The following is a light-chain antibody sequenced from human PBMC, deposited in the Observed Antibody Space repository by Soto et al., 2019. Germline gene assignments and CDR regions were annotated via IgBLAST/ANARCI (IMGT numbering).Light chain of an antibody. CDR3: QQHNVYALT. V-gene: IGKV1-16*01. CDR2: ATS. Sequence: DIQMTQSPSSLSASVGDRVTITCRARQGISNYLAWFQQKPGKAPKSLLNATSSLQSGVPSRFSGSGCGTDFSLSLSSWQPEEFETYYCQQHNVYALTFGGGHKVEL. J-gene: IGKJ4*02. CDR1: QGISNY.